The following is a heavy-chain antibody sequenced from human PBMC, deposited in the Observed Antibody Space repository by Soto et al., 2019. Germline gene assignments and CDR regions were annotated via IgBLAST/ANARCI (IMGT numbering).Heavy chain of an antibody. V-gene: IGHV4-34*01. Sequence: PSETLSLTCAVYGGSFSGYYWSWIRQPPGKGLEWIGEINHSGSTNYNPSLKSRVTISVDTSKNQFSLKLSSVTAADTAVYYCARHGGSSSWYDYYGMDVWGQGTTVTVSS. CDR3: ARHGGSSSWYDYYGMDV. D-gene: IGHD6-13*01. CDR1: GGSFSGYY. J-gene: IGHJ6*02. CDR2: INHSGST.